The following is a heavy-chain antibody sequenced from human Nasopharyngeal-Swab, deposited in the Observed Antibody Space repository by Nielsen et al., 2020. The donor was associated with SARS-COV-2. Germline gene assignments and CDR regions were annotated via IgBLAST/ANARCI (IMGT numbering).Heavy chain of an antibody. Sequence: SETLSLTCTVSGGSISSGGYYWSWIRQPPGKGLEWIGYIYYSGITYYNPSLKSRVTISVDTSKNQFSLKLSSVTAADTAVYYFARVCTTYFWSGYYSPWFDPWGQGTLVTVSS. D-gene: IGHD3-3*01. V-gene: IGHV4-31*03. J-gene: IGHJ5*02. CDR2: IYYSGIT. CDR1: GGSISSGGYY. CDR3: ARVCTTYFWSGYYSPWFDP.